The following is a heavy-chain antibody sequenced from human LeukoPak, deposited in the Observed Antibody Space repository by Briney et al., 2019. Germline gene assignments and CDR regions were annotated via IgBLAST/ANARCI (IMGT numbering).Heavy chain of an antibody. CDR2: ISGSGGST. V-gene: IGHV3-23*01. Sequence: GGSLRLSCAASGSTFSSYAMSWVRQAPGKGLEWVSAISGSGGSTYYADSVKGRFTISRDNSKNTLYLQMNSLRAEDTAVYYCAKTEDIVVVVAAVYFDYWGQGTLVTVSS. D-gene: IGHD2-15*01. CDR3: AKTEDIVVVVAAVYFDY. J-gene: IGHJ4*02. CDR1: GSTFSSYA.